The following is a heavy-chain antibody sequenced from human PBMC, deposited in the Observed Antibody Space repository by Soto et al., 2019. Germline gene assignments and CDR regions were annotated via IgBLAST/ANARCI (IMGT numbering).Heavy chain of an antibody. Sequence: EVQLLESGGGLVQPGGSLRLSCAASGFTFISFAMSWVRQAPGKGLEWVSAIGSRGDSTYYADSVKGRFTISRDNSKNTLYLQMNSLRAEDTAVYYCAKDLIYGYNSGRPFDSWGQGTLVTVSS. CDR2: IGSRGDST. J-gene: IGHJ4*02. V-gene: IGHV3-23*01. CDR3: AKDLIYGYNSGRPFDS. D-gene: IGHD6-19*01. CDR1: GFTFISFA.